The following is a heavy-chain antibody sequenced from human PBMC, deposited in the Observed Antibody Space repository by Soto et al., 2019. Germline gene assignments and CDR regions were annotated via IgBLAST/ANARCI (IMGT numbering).Heavy chain of an antibody. CDR1: VASISGVTYY. D-gene: IGHD2-21*01. CDR2: IYFSGST. Sequence: SETLSLTVIVSVASISGVTYYGTWLRQPPGQGLEWIGYIYFSGSTYYNPSLKSRVIISVDTSKNQFSLRLSSVTAADTAVYYCARGDWPTQMDVWGQGTTVTVSS. CDR3: ARGDWPTQMDV. J-gene: IGHJ6*02. V-gene: IGHV4-31*03.